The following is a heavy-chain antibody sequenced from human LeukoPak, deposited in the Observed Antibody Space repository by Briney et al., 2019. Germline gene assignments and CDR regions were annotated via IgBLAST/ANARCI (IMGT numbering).Heavy chain of an antibody. CDR1: GFIVSDYY. J-gene: IGHJ4*02. CDR2: ISSSGSNI. Sequence: KPGGSLRLSCAASGFIVSDYYMSWIRQAPGKGLEWVSYISSSGSNIYYAASVKGRFTISRDNAKNSLYLQMNSLRAEDTAIYYCARTTGELDYWGQGTLVTVSS. CDR3: ARTTGELDY. D-gene: IGHD7-27*01. V-gene: IGHV3-11*04.